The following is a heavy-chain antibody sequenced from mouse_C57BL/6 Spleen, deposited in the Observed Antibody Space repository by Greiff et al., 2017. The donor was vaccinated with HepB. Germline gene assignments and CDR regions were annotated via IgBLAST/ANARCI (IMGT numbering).Heavy chain of an antibody. V-gene: IGHV5-6*01. CDR2: ISSGGSYT. CDR1: GFTFSSYG. CDR3: ARLSDRLFDY. Sequence: EVKVVESGGDLVKPGGSLKLSCAASGFTFSSYGMSWVRQTPDKRLEWVATISSGGSYTYYPDSVKGRFTISRDNAKNTLYLQMSSLKSEDTAMYYCARLSDRLFDYWGQGTTLTVSS. J-gene: IGHJ2*01. D-gene: IGHD2-14*01.